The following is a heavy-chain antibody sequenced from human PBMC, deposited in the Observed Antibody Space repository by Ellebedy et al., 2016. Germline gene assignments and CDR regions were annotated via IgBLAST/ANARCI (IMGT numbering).Heavy chain of an antibody. V-gene: IGHV3-23*01. J-gene: IGHJ4*02. CDR3: ARDIRLGGCGGGSCYPF. Sequence: GESLKISCAVSGCIFRNYAMNWVRQAPGKGLEWVSGISSGGDSTYYADSVKGRFTISRDNSKNTLYLQLNSLRVEDTAMYYCARDIRLGGCGGGSCYPFWGQGTLATVSS. CDR1: GCIFRNYA. D-gene: IGHD2-15*01. CDR2: ISSGGDST.